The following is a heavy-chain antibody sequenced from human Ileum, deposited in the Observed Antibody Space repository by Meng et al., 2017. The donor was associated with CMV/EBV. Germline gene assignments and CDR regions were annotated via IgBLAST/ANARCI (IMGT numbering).Heavy chain of an antibody. CDR3: ARGGEPGTDFDS. CDR2: IYSSGST. J-gene: IGHJ4*02. V-gene: IGHV4-31*03. D-gene: IGHD1-26*01. Sequence: SETLSLTCTVSGGSISTGSYYWTWLRQHTEKGLEWIGYIYSSGSTYYNPSLTSRVTISGDTSKNQFSLKLSSVTAADTAVYYCARGGEPGTDFDSWGQGTLVTVSS. CDR1: GGSISTGSYY.